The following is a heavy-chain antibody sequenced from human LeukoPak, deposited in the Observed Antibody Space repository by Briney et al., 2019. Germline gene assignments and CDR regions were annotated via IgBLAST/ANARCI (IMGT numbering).Heavy chain of an antibody. CDR3: ARDPPRIVVVVAATNYYGMDV. D-gene: IGHD2-15*01. V-gene: IGHV1-18*01. Sequence: GASVKVSCKASGSTFTSYGISWVRQAPGQGLEWMGWISAYNGNTNYAQKLQGRVTMTTDTSTSTAYMELRSLRSDDTAVYYCARDPPRIVVVVAATNYYGMDVWGQGTTVTVSS. CDR2: ISAYNGNT. J-gene: IGHJ6*02. CDR1: GSTFTSYG.